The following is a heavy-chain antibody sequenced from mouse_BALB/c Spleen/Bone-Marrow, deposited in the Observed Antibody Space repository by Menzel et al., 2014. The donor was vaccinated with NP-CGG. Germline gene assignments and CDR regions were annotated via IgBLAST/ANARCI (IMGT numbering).Heavy chain of an antibody. J-gene: IGHJ2*01. CDR1: GYTFTSYW. CDR2: INPSNGRT. Sequence: QFQLQQSGAELVKPVASVKLSCKASGYTFTSYWMHWVKQRPGQGLEWIGEINPSNGRTNYNEKFKSKATLTVDKSSSTADMQLSSLTSEDSAVYYCARRNGDYWGQGTTLTVSS. CDR3: ARRNGDY. V-gene: IGHV1S81*02.